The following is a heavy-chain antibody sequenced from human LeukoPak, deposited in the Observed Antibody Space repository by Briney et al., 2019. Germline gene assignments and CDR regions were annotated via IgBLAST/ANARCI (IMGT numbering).Heavy chain of an antibody. CDR2: ASYSGST. CDR1: GGAISNTSYY. Sequence: SETLSLTCTVSGGAISNTSYYWGWIRQPPGNGLEWIGSASYSGSTYYNPSLKSRVTISVDTSKNQFSLKLSSVTAADTAVYYCARLTTYYDILTGQGYDAFDIWGQGTMVTVSS. CDR3: ARLTTYYDILTGQGYDAFDI. D-gene: IGHD3-9*01. J-gene: IGHJ3*02. V-gene: IGHV4-39*07.